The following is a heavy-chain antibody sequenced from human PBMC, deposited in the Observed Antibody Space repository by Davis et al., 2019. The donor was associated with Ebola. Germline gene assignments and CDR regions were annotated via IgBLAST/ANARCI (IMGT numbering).Heavy chain of an antibody. CDR3: AGRSGD. J-gene: IGHJ4*02. CDR2: IIPMFGVP. V-gene: IGHV1-69*13. CDR1: GGTFSSFA. Sequence: SVKVSCKVSGGTFSSFAINWVRQAPGQGFEWMGGIIPMFGVPTYAQEFQGRVAISADESTNTVYMKLSSLTSKDKAVYYCAGRSGDWGQGTLVTVSA.